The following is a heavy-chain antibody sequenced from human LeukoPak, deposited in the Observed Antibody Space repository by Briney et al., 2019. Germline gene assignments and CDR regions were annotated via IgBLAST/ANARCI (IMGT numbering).Heavy chain of an antibody. CDR2: ISSSSSYI. CDR3: ARHGLYDSTDYWTFQH. D-gene: IGHD3-22*01. CDR1: RFTFSTYT. V-gene: IGHV3-21*01. Sequence: GGSLRLSCAASRFTFSTYTMNWVRQAPGKGLEWVSSISSSSSYIYYADSVQGRFTISRDNAKSSLYLQMNGLRAVDTAVYYCARHGLYDSTDYWTFQHWGQGTLVTVSS. J-gene: IGHJ1*01.